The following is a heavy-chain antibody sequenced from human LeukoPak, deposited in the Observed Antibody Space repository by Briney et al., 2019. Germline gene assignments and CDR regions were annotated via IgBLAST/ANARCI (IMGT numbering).Heavy chain of an antibody. CDR2: INPNSGGT. D-gene: IGHD3-10*01. Sequence: GASVKASCKASGGTFSSYAISWVRQAPGQGLEWMGWINPNSGGTNYAQKFQGWVTMTRDTSISTAYMELSRLRSDDTAVYYCARGIRITMVRGVGNWFDPWRQGTLVTVPS. J-gene: IGHJ5*02. V-gene: IGHV1-2*04. CDR3: ARGIRITMVRGVGNWFDP. CDR1: GGTFSSYA.